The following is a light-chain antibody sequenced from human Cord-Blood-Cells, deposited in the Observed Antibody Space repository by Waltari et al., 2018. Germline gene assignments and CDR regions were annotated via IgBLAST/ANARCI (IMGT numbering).Light chain of an antibody. CDR2: QDS. V-gene: IGLV3-1*01. J-gene: IGLJ2*01. CDR1: KLGDKY. CDR3: QAWDSSTVV. Sequence: SYELTQPPSVSVSPGQTASITCSGDKLGDKYACWYQQQLGQSPVLVIYQDSKRPTGIPERFSGSNSGNTATLTISGTQAMDEADYYCQAWDSSTVVFGGGTKLTVL.